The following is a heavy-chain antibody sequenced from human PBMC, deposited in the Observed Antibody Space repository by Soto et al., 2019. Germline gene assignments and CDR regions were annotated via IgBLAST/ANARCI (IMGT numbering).Heavy chain of an antibody. CDR2: ISSSGSTI. CDR1: GFTFSDYY. CDR3: AREKGYCSGGSCYYFTSYYFDY. D-gene: IGHD2-15*01. V-gene: IGHV3-11*01. Sequence: GGSLRLSCAASGFTFSDYYMSWIRQAPGKGLEWVSYISSSGSTIYYADSVKGRFTISRDNAKNSLYLQMNSLRAEDTAVYYCAREKGYCSGGSCYYFTSYYFDYWGQGTLVNVSS. J-gene: IGHJ4*02.